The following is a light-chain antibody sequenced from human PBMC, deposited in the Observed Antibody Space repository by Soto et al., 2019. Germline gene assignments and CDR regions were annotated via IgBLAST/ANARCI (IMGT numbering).Light chain of an antibody. CDR3: QQLHSYPFT. CDR2: GAS. Sequence: DIQMTQSPSTLSGSVGDRVTITCRASQSISSWLAWYQQKPGKAPKLLIYGASTLQGGVPSRFSGSGSGTDFTLTINSLQPEDFATYYCQQLHSYPFTFGQGTRLEIK. V-gene: IGKV1-5*01. CDR1: QSISSW. J-gene: IGKJ5*01.